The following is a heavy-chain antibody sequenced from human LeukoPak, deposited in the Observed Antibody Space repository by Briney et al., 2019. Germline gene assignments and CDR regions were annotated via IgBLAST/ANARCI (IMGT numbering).Heavy chain of an antibody. CDR2: ISSNGGST. Sequence: QPGGSLRLSCAASGFTFSSYAMHWVRQAPGKGLEYVSAISSNGGSTYYADSVKGRFTISRDNSKNTLYLQMGSLRAEDMAVYYCAREAVAGTHYFDYWGQGTLVTVSS. CDR3: AREAVAGTHYFDY. V-gene: IGHV3-64*02. CDR1: GFTFSSYA. D-gene: IGHD6-19*01. J-gene: IGHJ4*02.